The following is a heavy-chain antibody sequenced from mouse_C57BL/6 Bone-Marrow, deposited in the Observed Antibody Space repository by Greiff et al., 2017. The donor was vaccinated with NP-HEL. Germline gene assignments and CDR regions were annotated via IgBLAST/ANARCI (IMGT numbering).Heavy chain of an antibody. J-gene: IGHJ3*01. D-gene: IGHD4-1*01. CDR1: GYTFTSYW. V-gene: IGHV1-7*01. Sequence: QVQLKQSGAELAKPGASVKLSCKASGYTFTSYWMHWVKQRPGQGLEWIGYINPSSGYTKYIQKFKDKATLTADKSSSTAYMQLSSLTYEDSAVYFCARTLTGPWFAYWGQGTLVTVSA. CDR3: ARTLTGPWFAY. CDR2: INPSSGYT.